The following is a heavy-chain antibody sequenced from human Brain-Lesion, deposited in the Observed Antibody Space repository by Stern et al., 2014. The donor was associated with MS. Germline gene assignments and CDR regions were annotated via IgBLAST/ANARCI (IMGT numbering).Heavy chain of an antibody. D-gene: IGHD3-10*01. CDR1: GGSISSSSYY. V-gene: IGHV4-39*01. Sequence: QVQLVESGPGLVKPSETLSLTCTVSGGSISSSSYYWGWIRQPPGKGLEWIGSIYYRGSTYYNPSLKSRVTISMDPSKNQFSLTLSSVTAADTAVYFCAKLWLGELPESPFDYWGQGTLVTVSS. J-gene: IGHJ4*02. CDR3: AKLWLGELPESPFDY. CDR2: IYYRGST.